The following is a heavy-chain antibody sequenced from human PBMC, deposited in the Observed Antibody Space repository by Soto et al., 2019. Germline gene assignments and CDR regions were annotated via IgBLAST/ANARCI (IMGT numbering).Heavy chain of an antibody. CDR1: GFTVSSNY. CDR2: IYSGGST. D-gene: IGHD3-22*01. V-gene: IGHV3-53*01. CDR3: ARDSIDDSSGYGDFDY. Sequence: GGSLRLSCAASGFTVSSNYMSWVRQAPGKGLEWVSVIYSGGSTYYADSVKGRFTISRDNSKNTLYLQMNSLRAEDTAVYYCARDSIDDSSGYGDFDYWGQGTLVTVSS. J-gene: IGHJ4*02.